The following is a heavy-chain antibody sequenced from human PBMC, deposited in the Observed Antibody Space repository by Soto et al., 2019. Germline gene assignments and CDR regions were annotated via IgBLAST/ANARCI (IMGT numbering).Heavy chain of an antibody. CDR1: GYSFTSYW. J-gene: IGHJ1*01. CDR2: IDPSDSYT. V-gene: IGHV5-10-1*01. Sequence: GESLKISCKGSGYSFTSYWISWVRQMPGKGLEWMGRIDPSDSYTNYSPSFQGHVTISADKSISTAYLQWSSLKASDTAMYYCARGGDSGGHYYDYFQHWGQGTPVTVSS. D-gene: IGHD3-22*01. CDR3: ARGGDSGGHYYDYFQH.